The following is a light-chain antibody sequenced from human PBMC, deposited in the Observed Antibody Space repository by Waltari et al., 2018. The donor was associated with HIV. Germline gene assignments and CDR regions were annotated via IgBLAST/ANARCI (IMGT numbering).Light chain of an antibody. CDR3: HQYNSYPLT. Sequence: DIQMTQSPSSLSASVGDRVTITCRARQNIDNWLAWYQHKPGRGPKVLIFKTSTLETGVPPRFSGSASGTEFTLTITSLQPDDVATYYCHQYNSYPLTFGGGTKVEIK. CDR2: KTS. V-gene: IGKV1-5*03. CDR1: QNIDNW. J-gene: IGKJ4*01.